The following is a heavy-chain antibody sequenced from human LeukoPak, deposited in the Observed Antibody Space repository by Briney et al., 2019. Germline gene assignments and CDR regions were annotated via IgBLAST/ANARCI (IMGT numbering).Heavy chain of an antibody. CDR2: ISGSGGST. V-gene: IGHV3-23*01. J-gene: IGHJ4*02. D-gene: IGHD6-19*01. CDR3: AKKGGPFSGWYEKVYYFDY. CDR1: GFTFSSYA. Sequence: GGSLRLSCAASGFTFSSYAMSWVRQAPGKGLEWVSAISGSGGSTYYADSVRGRFTISRDNSKNTLYLQMNSLRAEDTAVYYCAKKGGPFSGWYEKVYYFDYWGQGTLVTVSS.